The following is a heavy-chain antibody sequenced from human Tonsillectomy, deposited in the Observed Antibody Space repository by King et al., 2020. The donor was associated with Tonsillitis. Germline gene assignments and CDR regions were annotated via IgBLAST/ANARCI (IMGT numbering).Heavy chain of an antibody. D-gene: IGHD2-21*02. CDR1: GGSFRGYY. Sequence: VQLPQWGAGLLKPSETVSLTCAMYGGSFRGYYWSWIRQPPGKGLEWIGEINHSGSTTYNPSLQSRVTMSVDTSKNQLSLKLNSVTAAATAVYYCAIAAVTYPRSFDIWGQGTMVTVSS. CDR2: INHSGST. CDR3: AIAAVTYPRSFDI. V-gene: IGHV4-34*01. J-gene: IGHJ3*02.